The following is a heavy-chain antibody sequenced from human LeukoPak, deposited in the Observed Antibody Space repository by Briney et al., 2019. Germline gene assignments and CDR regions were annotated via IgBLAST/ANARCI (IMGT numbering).Heavy chain of an antibody. V-gene: IGHV4-30-4*01. CDR1: GGSISSGDYY. CDR3: ARGGQYQLLPFDY. Sequence: SQTLSRTCTVSGGSISSGDYYWSWIRQPPGKGLEWIGYIYYSGSTYYNPSLKSRVTISVDTSKNQFSLKLSSVTAADTAVYYCARGGQYQLLPFDYWGQGTLVTVSS. J-gene: IGHJ4*02. D-gene: IGHD2-2*01. CDR2: IYYSGST.